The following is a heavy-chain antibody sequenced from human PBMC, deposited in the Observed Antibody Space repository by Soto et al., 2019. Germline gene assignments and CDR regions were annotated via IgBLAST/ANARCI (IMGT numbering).Heavy chain of an antibody. V-gene: IGHV5-51*01. CDR1: GNSFTNYW. CDR3: ARRDISGFPDY. CDR2: INPGDSDT. Sequence: XDSLKVSWQGSGNSFTNYWIGLVLQMPGKGLEWMAIINPGDSDTRYSPSFQGQVTISADKSISTAYLQWSSLKASDTAMYYCARRDISGFPDYWGQGTLVTVSS. J-gene: IGHJ4*02. D-gene: IGHD3-22*01.